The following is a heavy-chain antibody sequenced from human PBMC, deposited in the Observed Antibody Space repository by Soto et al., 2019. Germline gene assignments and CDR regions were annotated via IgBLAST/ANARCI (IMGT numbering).Heavy chain of an antibody. J-gene: IGHJ6*02. CDR1: GFTFSGSA. Sequence: EVQLVESGGGLVQPGGSLKLSCAASGFTFSGSAMHWVRQASGKGLEWVGRIGSQANNYATAYAASVKGRFTISRDDSKNTAYLQMNSLKTDDTAIYYCTRPFDCSGVSCDSGWYYYYGMDVCGQGATGTLSS. CDR2: IGSQANNYAT. CDR3: TRPFDCSGVSCDSGWYYYYGMDV. D-gene: IGHD2-15*01. V-gene: IGHV3-73*01.